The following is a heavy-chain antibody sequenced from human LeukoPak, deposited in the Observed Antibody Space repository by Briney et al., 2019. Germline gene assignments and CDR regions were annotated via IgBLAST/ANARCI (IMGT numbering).Heavy chain of an antibody. CDR2: INHSGST. Sequence: KTSETLSLTCAVYGGSFSGYYWSWIRQPPGKGLEWIGEINHSGSTNYNPSLKSRVNISVDTSKNQFSLKLSSVTAADTAVYYCSRGPTISRNWVQGTLVTVSS. V-gene: IGHV4-34*01. D-gene: IGHD5-24*01. CDR1: GGSFSGYY. CDR3: SRGPTISRN. J-gene: IGHJ4*02.